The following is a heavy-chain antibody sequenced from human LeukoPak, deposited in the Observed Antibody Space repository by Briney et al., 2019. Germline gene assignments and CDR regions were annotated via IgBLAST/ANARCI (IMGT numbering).Heavy chain of an antibody. V-gene: IGHV1-2*02. J-gene: IGHJ4*02. CDR3: ARSGSTGYSLDY. Sequence: ASVKVSCKASGHSFTGYSIHWVRQAPGQGLEWMGCIDPISGDTKYAQKFQGRVSMPRDTSTRTAYLELSRLRSDDTAVYYCARSGSTGYSLDYWGQGTLVTVSS. D-gene: IGHD3-22*01. CDR1: GHSFTGYS. CDR2: IDPISGDT.